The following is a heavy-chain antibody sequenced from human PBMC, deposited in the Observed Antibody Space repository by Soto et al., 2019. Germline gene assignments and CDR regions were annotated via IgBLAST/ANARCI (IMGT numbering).Heavy chain of an antibody. D-gene: IGHD2-15*01. J-gene: IGHJ6*04. CDR1: GYTFTSYD. CDR3: ARLKRDCSGGSCYVSSLDV. CDR2: MNPNSGNT. V-gene: IGHV1-8*01. Sequence: ASVKFSCKASGYTFTSYDINWVRQATGQGLEWMGWMNPNSGNTGYAQKFQGRVTMTRNTSISTAYMELSSLRSEDTAVYYCARLKRDCSGGSCYVSSLDVWGKGTTVTVSS.